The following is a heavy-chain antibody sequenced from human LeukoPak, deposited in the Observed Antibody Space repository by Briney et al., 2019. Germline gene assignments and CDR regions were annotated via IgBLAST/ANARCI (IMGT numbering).Heavy chain of an antibody. D-gene: IGHD5-18*01. CDR3: ARWDTANYFDY. CDR1: GGSIRSSYYY. V-gene: IGHV4-39*01. CDR2: IYDSGST. J-gene: IGHJ4*02. Sequence: SETLSLTCTVSGGSIRSSYYYWGWIRQPPGKGLEWIGSIYDSGSTYYNPSLKSRVTISVDTSKNQFSLKLNSVTAADTAVYYCARWDTANYFDYWGQGTLVTVSS.